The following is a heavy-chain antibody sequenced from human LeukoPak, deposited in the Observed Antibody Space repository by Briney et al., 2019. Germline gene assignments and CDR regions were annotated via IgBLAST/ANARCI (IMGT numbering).Heavy chain of an antibody. D-gene: IGHD3-16*01. V-gene: IGHV3-7*01. CDR1: GFTFSSYE. J-gene: IGHJ4*02. Sequence: GGSLRLSCAASGFTFSSYEMNWVRQAPGKGLEWVANIKRDGSEKYYVDSVKGRFTISRDNAKNSLDLQMNSLRAEDTAVYYCVGHSDYWGQGTLVTVSS. CDR3: VGHSDY. CDR2: IKRDGSEK.